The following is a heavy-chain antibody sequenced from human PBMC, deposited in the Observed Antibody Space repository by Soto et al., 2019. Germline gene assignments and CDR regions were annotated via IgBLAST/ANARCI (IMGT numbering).Heavy chain of an antibody. CDR3: ARDYSGYDPALNRFDP. V-gene: IGHV1-69*06. J-gene: IGHJ5*02. D-gene: IGHD5-12*01. Sequence: SVKVSCKASGDIFDNYATSWVRQAPGQGLEWLGGISPVIGTTHYAQIFQGRLTITADRSTMTTYMELSGLKSEDTAIYFCARDYSGYDPALNRFDPWGQGTLVTVSS. CDR2: ISPVIGTT. CDR1: GDIFDNYA.